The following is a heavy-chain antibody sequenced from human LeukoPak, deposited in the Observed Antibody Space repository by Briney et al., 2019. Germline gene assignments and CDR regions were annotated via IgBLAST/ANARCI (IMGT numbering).Heavy chain of an antibody. J-gene: IGHJ5*02. D-gene: IGHD1-26*01. Sequence: GASVKVSFEASGYSFTSYSITWVRQAPGQGLEWMGWISTYNGNTNYAQNLQGRVTMTTDTSTSTAYMELRSLRSDDTAVYYCAADSGSYRGWFDPWGQGTLVTVSS. CDR1: GYSFTSYS. CDR2: ISTYNGNT. CDR3: AADSGSYRGWFDP. V-gene: IGHV1-18*01.